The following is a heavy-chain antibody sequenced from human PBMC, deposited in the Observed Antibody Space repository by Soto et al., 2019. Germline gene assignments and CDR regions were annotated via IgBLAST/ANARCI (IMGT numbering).Heavy chain of an antibody. CDR3: ARAVAAPGAYYYGMDV. D-gene: IGHD6-19*01. V-gene: IGHV1-18*01. J-gene: IGHJ6*02. CDR1: GYTFTSYG. Sequence: ASVKVSCKASGYTFTSYGISWVRQAPGQGLEWMGWISAYNGNTNYAQKLQGRVTMTTDTSTSTAYMELRSLRSDDTAVYYCARAVAAPGAYYYGMDVWGQGTTVTVSS. CDR2: ISAYNGNT.